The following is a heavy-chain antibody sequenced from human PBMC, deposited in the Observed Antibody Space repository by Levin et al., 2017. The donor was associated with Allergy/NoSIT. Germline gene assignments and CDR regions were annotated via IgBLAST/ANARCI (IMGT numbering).Heavy chain of an antibody. CDR2: ISYDGSNK. CDR3: ARSNWVRGVIYYFDY. CDR1: GFTFSSYA. Sequence: GESLKISCAASGFTFSSYAMHWVRQAPGKGLEWVAVISYDGSNKYYADSVKGRFTISRDNSKNTLYLQMNSLRAEDTAVYYCARSNWVRGVIYYFDYWGQGTLVTVSS. D-gene: IGHD3-10*01. J-gene: IGHJ4*02. V-gene: IGHV3-30-3*01.